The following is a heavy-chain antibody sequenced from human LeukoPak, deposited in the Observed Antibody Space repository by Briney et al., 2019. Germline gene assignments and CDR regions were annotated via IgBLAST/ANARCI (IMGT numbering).Heavy chain of an antibody. CDR2: ISAYNGNT. CDR1: GYTFTSYG. D-gene: IGHD4-17*01. J-gene: IGHJ6*03. CDR3: AREMDGDFHYYYYYYMDV. Sequence: GASVKVSCKASGYTFTSYGISWVRQAPGQGLEWMGWISAYNGNTNYAQKLQGRVTMTTDTSTSTAYMELRSLRAEDTAVYYCAREMDGDFHYYYYYYMDVWGKGTTVTISS. V-gene: IGHV1-18*01.